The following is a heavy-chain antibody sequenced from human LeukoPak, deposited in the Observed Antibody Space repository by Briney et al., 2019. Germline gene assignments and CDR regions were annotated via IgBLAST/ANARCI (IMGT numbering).Heavy chain of an antibody. CDR1: GYTFTSYA. J-gene: IGHJ4*02. CDR3: ARIYEKRYYFDY. D-gene: IGHD2/OR15-2a*01. V-gene: IGHV1-3*04. CDR2: INTGKGNT. Sequence: ASVKVSCKASGYTFTSYAIHWVRQAPGQRLQWMGWINTGKGNTEYSQRFQDRVIITRDTSATTAYMELSSLRFEDTAVYYCARIYEKRYYFDYWGQGTLVTVSS.